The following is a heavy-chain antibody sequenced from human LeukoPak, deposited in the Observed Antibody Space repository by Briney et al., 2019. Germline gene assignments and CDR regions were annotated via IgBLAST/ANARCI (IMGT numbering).Heavy chain of an antibody. CDR2: ISSSSSTI. D-gene: IGHD6-13*01. V-gene: IGHV3-48*01. CDR3: ARVGSAAGRYYYYMDV. CDR1: GFTFSSYS. Sequence: GGSLRLSCAASGFTFSSYSMNWVRQAPGKGLEWVSYISSSSSTIYYADSVKGRFTISRDNAKNSLYLQMNSLRAEDTAVYYCARVGSAAGRYYYYMDVWGKGTTVTISS. J-gene: IGHJ6*03.